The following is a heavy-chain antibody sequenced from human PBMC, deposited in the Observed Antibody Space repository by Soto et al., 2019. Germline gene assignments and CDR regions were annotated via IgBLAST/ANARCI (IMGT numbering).Heavy chain of an antibody. CDR3: ARDGYYDSGSYGMDV. J-gene: IGHJ6*02. CDR1: GYTFNNYG. D-gene: IGHD3-10*01. V-gene: IGHV1-18*01. Sequence: QVQLVQSGAEVKKPGASVKVSCKTSGYTFNNYGISWVRQAPGQGLEWMGWISDYNGNTNYAQKFQGRVTMTTDTSTKTVCMVLTSLRSDDTAVYYCARDGYYDSGSYGMDVWGRGTTVTVSS. CDR2: ISDYNGNT.